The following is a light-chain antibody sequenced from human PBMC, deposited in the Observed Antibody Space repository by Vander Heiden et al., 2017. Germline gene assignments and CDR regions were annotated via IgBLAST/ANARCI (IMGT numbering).Light chain of an antibody. CDR2: DVS. CDR1: TSGVGGYNY. J-gene: IGLJ2*01. CDR3: SSYADSRSI. Sequence: QSALTLPPSRSPSPGQSIPISCTGTTSGVGGYNYVSWHQPSQAQALILLIFDVSYRASGVSNRVSGSESSTTASLTISGLRAEDDYYYYCSSYADSRSIFGGGTKLTVL. V-gene: IGLV2-14*03.